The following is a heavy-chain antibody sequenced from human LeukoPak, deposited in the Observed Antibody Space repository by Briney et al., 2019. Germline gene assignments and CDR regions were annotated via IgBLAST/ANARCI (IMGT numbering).Heavy chain of an antibody. CDR2: ISSSSSYI. Sequence: AGGSLRLSCAASGFTFSSYSMNWVRQAPGKGLEWVSSISSSSSYIYYADSVKGRFTISRDNAKNSLYLQMNSLRAEDTAVYYCARDQTYYYDSSGYYAFDIWGQGTMVTVSS. V-gene: IGHV3-21*01. CDR3: ARDQTYYYDSSGYYAFDI. J-gene: IGHJ3*02. D-gene: IGHD3-22*01. CDR1: GFTFSSYS.